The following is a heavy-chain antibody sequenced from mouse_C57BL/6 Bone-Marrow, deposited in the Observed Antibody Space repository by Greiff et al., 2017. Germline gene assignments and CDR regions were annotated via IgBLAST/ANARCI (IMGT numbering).Heavy chain of an antibody. CDR1: GYTFTDYY. V-gene: IGHV1-26*01. J-gene: IGHJ2*01. D-gene: IGHD2-4*01. CDR3: ARGGNYDYDEGY. Sequence: EVQLQQSGPVLVKPGASVKISCKASGYTFTDYYMNWVKQSHGKSLEWIGDINPNNGGTSYNQKFKGKATLTVDKSSSTAYMELRSLTSEDSAVYYCARGGNYDYDEGYWGQGTTLTVSS. CDR2: INPNNGGT.